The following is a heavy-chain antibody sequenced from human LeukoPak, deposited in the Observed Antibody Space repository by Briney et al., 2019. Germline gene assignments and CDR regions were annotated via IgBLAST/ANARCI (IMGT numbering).Heavy chain of an antibody. CDR3: AIEGGEWELPLGI. J-gene: IGHJ3*02. CDR1: GSTFSSYA. Sequence: GGSLRLSCAASGSTFSSYAMSWVRQPPGEGLEWVAAISGSGGSTYYADSVKGRFTISRDNSKNTLYLQTNSLRAEDTAVECSAIEGGEWELPLGIWGQETIVTVSS. CDR2: ISGSGGST. V-gene: IGHV3-23*01. D-gene: IGHD1-26*01.